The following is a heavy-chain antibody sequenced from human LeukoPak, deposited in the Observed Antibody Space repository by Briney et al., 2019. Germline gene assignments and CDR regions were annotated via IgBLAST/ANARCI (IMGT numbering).Heavy chain of an antibody. CDR1: GFTFSSYW. CDR2: IKQDGSEK. V-gene: IGHV3-7*03. Sequence: GGSLRLSCAASGFTFSSYWMGWVRQAPGKGLEWVANIKQDGSEKYYVDSVKGRFTISRDNAKNSLYLQMNSLRAEDTAVYYCARALDCSGGSCYYPTFYYFDYWGQGTLVTVSS. CDR3: ARALDCSGGSCYYPTFYYFDY. D-gene: IGHD2-15*01. J-gene: IGHJ4*02.